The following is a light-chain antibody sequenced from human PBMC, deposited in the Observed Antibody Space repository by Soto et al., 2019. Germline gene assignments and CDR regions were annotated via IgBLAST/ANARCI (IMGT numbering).Light chain of an antibody. CDR3: MKSTQLPPT. J-gene: IGKJ5*01. CDR1: QSLLHITGETF. Sequence: DVVITHTPLSLSVAPVHPASISCKSSQSLLHITGETFLFWYLQKPGQSPQLLIYEVSTRVSGVPDRFSGSGSGTDFTLEISRVETDDVGIYYCMKSTQLPPTFGQGTRLEIK. CDR2: EVS. V-gene: IGKV2D-29*02.